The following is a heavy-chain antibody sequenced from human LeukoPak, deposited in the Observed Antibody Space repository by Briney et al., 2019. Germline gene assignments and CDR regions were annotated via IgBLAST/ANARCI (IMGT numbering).Heavy chain of an antibody. CDR3: ARASGQQVTFDY. D-gene: IGHD6-13*01. CDR2: IWYDGSNK. CDR1: GFTFSSYG. J-gene: IGHJ4*02. Sequence: PGGSLRLSCAASGFTFSSYGMHWVRQAPGKGLEWVAVIWYDGSNKYYADSVKGRFTISRDNSKNTLYLQMNSLRAEDTAVYYCARASGQQVTFDYWGQGTLVTVSS. V-gene: IGHV3-33*01.